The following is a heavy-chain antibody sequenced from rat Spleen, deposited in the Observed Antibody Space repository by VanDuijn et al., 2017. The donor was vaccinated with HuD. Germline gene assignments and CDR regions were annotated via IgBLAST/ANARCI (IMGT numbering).Heavy chain of an antibody. D-gene: IGHD1-9*01. CDR1: GFTFSDYF. CDR2: ISYDDSTT. Sequence: EVQLVESDGGLVQPGKSLKLSCAASGFTFSDYFMAWVRQAPTKGLEWVATISYDDSTTYYRDSVKGRFTISRDNTKNTLYLQMDNLRSEDAATYYCARRHYGYTDYFDYWGQGVMVTVSS. V-gene: IGHV5-29*01. CDR3: ARRHYGYTDYFDY. J-gene: IGHJ2*01.